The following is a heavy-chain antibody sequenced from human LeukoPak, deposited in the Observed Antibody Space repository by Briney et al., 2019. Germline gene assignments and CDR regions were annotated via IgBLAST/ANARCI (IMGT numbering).Heavy chain of an antibody. CDR1: GGSISSYY. CDR3: ARDFRTTGNLIHYYYYYMDV. V-gene: IGHV4-4*07. J-gene: IGHJ6*03. D-gene: IGHD1-1*01. CDR2: IYNSGST. Sequence: SETLSLTCTVSGGSISSYYWSWIRQPAGKGLEWIGRIYNSGSTNYNPSLKSRVTMSVDTSKNQFSLKLSSVTAADTAMYYCARDFRTTGNLIHYYYYYMDVWGKGTTVTVSS.